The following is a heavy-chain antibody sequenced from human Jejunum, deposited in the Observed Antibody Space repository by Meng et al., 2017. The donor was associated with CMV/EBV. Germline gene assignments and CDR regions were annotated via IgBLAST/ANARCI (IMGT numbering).Heavy chain of an antibody. Sequence: PLADSVPALVRPSQIPALTATAPAASTSSGDFCWSWIRQPPGKGLEYIGYIDNRGSTYYHPSLKSRVTMSMDTSKNQFSLKLTSLTAADTAVYYCARGYSSGWNYFRYWGQGTLVTVSS. J-gene: IGHJ4*02. CDR1: AASTSSGDFC. V-gene: IGHV4-30-4*01. D-gene: IGHD6-19*01. CDR2: IDNRGST. CDR3: ARGYSSGWNYFRY.